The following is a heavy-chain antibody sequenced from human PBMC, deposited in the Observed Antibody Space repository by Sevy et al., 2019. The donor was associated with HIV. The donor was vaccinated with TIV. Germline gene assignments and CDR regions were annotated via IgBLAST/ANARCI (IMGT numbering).Heavy chain of an antibody. V-gene: IGHV3-23*01. D-gene: IGHD3-9*01. CDR3: ARDRATSATGTLFDY. J-gene: IGHJ4*02. Sequence: GGSLRLSCAASGFTSSSYAMSWVRQPPGRGQEWDSTLSDSGVSTYYADSVKGRFTISRDNSKNILYLQMNSLRAEDTAVHYCARDRATSATGTLFDYWGQGTLVTVSS. CDR2: LSDSGVST. CDR1: GFTSSSYA.